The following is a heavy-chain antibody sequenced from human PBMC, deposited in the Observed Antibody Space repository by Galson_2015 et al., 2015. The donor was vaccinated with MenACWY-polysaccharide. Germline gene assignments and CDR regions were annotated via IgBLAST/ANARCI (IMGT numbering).Heavy chain of an antibody. J-gene: IGHJ4*02. CDR3: TRSNYYVTNPRPNNY. CDR1: GYTFSNYY. D-gene: IGHD3-10*02. V-gene: IGHV1-18*01. Sequence: SVKVSCKASGYTFSNYYILWVRLAPGQGLEWMGLISPYNGHTNYAQKFQGRVTMTTDTSTSTAYMELRSLRSDDTAFYYCTRSNYYVTNPRPNNYGGQGPLATVSS. CDR2: ISPYNGHT.